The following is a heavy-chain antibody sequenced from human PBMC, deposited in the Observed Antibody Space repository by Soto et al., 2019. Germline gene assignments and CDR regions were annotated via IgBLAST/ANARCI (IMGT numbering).Heavy chain of an antibody. V-gene: IGHV4-39*02. Sequence: SETLSLTCTVSGDSISNKNYHWGWTRQPPGKGLEWIGTVYSNGHTYHNPSLKSRLAMAVDTSKNQFSLHLNSVTPEDTAVYYCAREFPYYVSSDSYLDYWGQGALVTVSS. CDR3: AREFPYYVSSDSYLDY. CDR2: VYSNGHT. D-gene: IGHD3-16*01. J-gene: IGHJ4*02. CDR1: GDSISNKNYH.